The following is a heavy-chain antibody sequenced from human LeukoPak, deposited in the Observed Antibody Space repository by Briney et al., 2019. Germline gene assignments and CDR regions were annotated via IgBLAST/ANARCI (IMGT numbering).Heavy chain of an antibody. D-gene: IGHD6-13*01. Sequence: SVKVSCKASGGTFSSYAISWLRQAPGEGLEWMGGIIPIFGTANYAQKFQGRVTITADKSTSTAYMELSSLRSEDTAVYYCAREIAAAWDAFDIWGQGTMVTVSS. CDR3: AREIAAAWDAFDI. J-gene: IGHJ3*02. CDR2: IIPIFGTA. CDR1: GGTFSSYA. V-gene: IGHV1-69*06.